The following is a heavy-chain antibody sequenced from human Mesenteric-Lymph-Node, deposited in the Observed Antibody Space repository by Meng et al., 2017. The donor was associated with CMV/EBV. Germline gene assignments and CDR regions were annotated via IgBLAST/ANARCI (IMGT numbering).Heavy chain of an antibody. V-gene: IGHV3-48*04. J-gene: IGHJ4*02. CDR2: ISSSGSTI. Sequence: GESLKISCASSGFTFSSYNINWVRQAPGKGLEWVSYISSSGSTIYYADSVKGRFTISRDNAKNSLYLQMNSLRAEDTAVYYCARVGATKGGDYWGQGTLVTVSS. CDR1: GFTFSSYN. CDR3: ARVGATKGGDY. D-gene: IGHD1-26*01.